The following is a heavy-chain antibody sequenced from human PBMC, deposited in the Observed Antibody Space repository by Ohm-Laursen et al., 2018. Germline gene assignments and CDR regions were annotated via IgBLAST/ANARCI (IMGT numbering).Heavy chain of an antibody. D-gene: IGHD1-14*01. CDR2: INHSGST. J-gene: IGHJ4*02. CDR1: GGSFSGYY. CDR3: ASASTMGFDY. V-gene: IGHV4-34*01. Sequence: SDTLSLTCAVYGGSFSGYYWSWIRQPPGKGLEWIGEINHSGSTNYNPSLKSRVTISVDTSKNQISLRLTSVTAADTAVYYCASASTMGFDYWGQGTLVTVSS.